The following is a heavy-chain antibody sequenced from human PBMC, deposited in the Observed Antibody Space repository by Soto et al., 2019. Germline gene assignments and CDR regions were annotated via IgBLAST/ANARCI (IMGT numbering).Heavy chain of an antibody. Sequence: QVQLVQSGAEVKKPGSSVKVSCKASGGTFSSYAISWVRQAPGQGLEWMGGIIPIFGTANYAQKFQGRVTGTADDSTSTAYMELSSLRSEDTAVYYCARVVPPLGAGAFDIWGQGTMVTVSS. J-gene: IGHJ3*02. CDR3: ARVVPPLGAGAFDI. CDR2: IIPIFGTA. D-gene: IGHD3-16*01. V-gene: IGHV1-69*01. CDR1: GGTFSSYA.